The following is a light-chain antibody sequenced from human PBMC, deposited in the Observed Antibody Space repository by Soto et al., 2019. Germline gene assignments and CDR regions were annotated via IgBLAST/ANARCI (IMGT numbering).Light chain of an antibody. CDR2: GAS. Sequence: EIVLTQSPATLSLSPGERATLSCRASQSVNNYLAWFQQKPGQAPRLLFYGASTRATGVPARFSGSGSGTEFTLTISSLQSEDLAVYYCQQYNNWLYTFGQGTKLEIK. CDR3: QQYNNWLYT. J-gene: IGKJ2*01. CDR1: QSVNNY. V-gene: IGKV3-15*01.